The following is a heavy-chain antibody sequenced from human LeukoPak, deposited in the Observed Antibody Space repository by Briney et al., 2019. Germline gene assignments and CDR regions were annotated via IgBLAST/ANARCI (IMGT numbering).Heavy chain of an antibody. V-gene: IGHV3-7*01. J-gene: IGHJ4*02. CDR3: ARIGYSSSCFDY. D-gene: IGHD6-6*01. Sequence: GGSLRLSCEASGFTFSRYWMSWVRQAPGKGLEWVASIREDGSETYPADSVRGRFTFSRDNAKNSLYLQMNSLRVEDTAVYYCARIGYSSSCFDYWGQGTLVPVSS. CDR2: IREDGSET. CDR1: GFTFSRYW.